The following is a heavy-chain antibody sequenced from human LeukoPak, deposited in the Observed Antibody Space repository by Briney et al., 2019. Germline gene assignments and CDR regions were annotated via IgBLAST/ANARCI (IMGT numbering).Heavy chain of an antibody. J-gene: IGHJ4*02. Sequence: SETLSLTCTVSGGSISSYYWSWIRQPPGKGLEWIGYIYYSGSTNYNPSLKSRVTISVDTSKNQFSLKLSSVTAADTAVYYCARYGWEDSGIAAAGFDYWGQGTLVTVSS. CDR1: GGSISSYY. D-gene: IGHD6-13*01. CDR3: ARYGWEDSGIAAAGFDY. V-gene: IGHV4-59*01. CDR2: IYYSGST.